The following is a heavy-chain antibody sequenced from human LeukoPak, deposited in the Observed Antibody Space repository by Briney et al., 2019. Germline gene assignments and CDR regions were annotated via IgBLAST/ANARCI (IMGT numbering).Heavy chain of an antibody. CDR2: INPNSGGT. D-gene: IGHD5-12*01. CDR1: GYTFTGYY. CDR3: ARTSHYVDIAATIPYGIYYFDY. J-gene: IGHJ4*02. V-gene: IGHV1-2*02. Sequence: ASVKVSCKASGYTFTGYYMHCVRQAPGQGLEWMGWINPNSGGTNYAQKFQGRVTMTRDTSISTAYMELSRLRSDDTAVYYCARTSHYVDIAATIPYGIYYFDYWGQGTLVTVSS.